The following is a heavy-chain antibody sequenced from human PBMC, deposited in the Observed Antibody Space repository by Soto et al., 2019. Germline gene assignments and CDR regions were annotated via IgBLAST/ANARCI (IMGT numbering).Heavy chain of an antibody. CDR3: ARLVLLVYYYAMDV. Sequence: SETLSLTCAVSGGSISSGGYSWSWIRQPPGKGLEWIGYIYHSGSTFYNPSLKSRVTISVDRSKNQFSLKLSSVTAADTAVYYCARLVLLVYYYAMDVWGQGTTVTVSS. CDR1: GGSISSGGYS. V-gene: IGHV4-30-2*01. D-gene: IGHD2-2*01. J-gene: IGHJ6*02. CDR2: IYHSGST.